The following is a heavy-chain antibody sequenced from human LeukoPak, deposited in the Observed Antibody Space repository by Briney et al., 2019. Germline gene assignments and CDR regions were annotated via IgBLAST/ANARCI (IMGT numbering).Heavy chain of an antibody. CDR1: GFTFSSYG. CDR2: ISYDGSNQ. D-gene: IGHD3/OR15-3a*01. V-gene: IGHV3-30*18. CDR3: AKVATWTYFDS. Sequence: GGSLRLSCAASGFTFSSYGMHWVRQAPGKGLEWVAVISYDGSNQYYADSVKGRFTISRDNSKNTLYLQMNSLRAEDTAVYYCAKVATWTYFDSWGQGTLVTVSS. J-gene: IGHJ4*02.